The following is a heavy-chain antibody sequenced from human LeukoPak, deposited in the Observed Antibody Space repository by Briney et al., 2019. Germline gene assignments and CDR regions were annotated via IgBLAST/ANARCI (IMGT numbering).Heavy chain of an antibody. CDR3: ARGPLIQNAFDI. V-gene: IGHV4-39*07. Sequence: GSLRLSCAASGFTFSSYAMSWVRQPPGKGLEWIGSIYYSGSTYYNPSLKSRVTISVDTSKNQFSLKLSSVTAADTAVYYCARGPLIQNAFDIWGQGTMVTVSS. CDR1: GFTFSSYA. D-gene: IGHD5-18*01. CDR2: IYYSGST. J-gene: IGHJ3*02.